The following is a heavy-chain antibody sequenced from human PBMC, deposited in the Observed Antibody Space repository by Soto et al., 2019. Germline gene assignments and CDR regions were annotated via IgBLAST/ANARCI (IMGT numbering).Heavy chain of an antibody. Sequence: EVQLLESGGGLVQPGGSLRLSCAASGFTFSIFAMSWVRQAPGKGLELVSTISGRGGNTYYADSVKGRFTISRDNSKTTLNLQMNGLRGEDTAVYYCAKDRGTGDYGVNAVDIWGQGTMVTVSS. CDR3: AKDRGTGDYGVNAVDI. CDR1: GFTFSIFA. V-gene: IGHV3-23*01. D-gene: IGHD4-17*01. J-gene: IGHJ3*02. CDR2: ISGRGGNT.